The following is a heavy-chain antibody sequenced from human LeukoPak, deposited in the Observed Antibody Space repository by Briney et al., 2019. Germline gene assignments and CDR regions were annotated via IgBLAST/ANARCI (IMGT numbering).Heavy chain of an antibody. CDR3: ASLSSGRQPYYFDY. D-gene: IGHD3-22*01. J-gene: IGHJ4*02. CDR2: IIPIFGTA. Sequence: SVKVSCKASGGTFSSYAISWVRQAPGQGLEWMGGIIPIFGTANYAQKFQGRVTITTDESTSTAYMELSSLRSEDTAVYDCASLSSGRQPYYFDYWGQGTLVTVSS. CDR1: GGTFSSYA. V-gene: IGHV1-69*05.